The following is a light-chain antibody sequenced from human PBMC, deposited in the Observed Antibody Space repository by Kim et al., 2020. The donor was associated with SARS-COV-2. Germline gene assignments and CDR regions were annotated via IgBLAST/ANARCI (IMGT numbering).Light chain of an antibody. Sequence: SSELTQDPAVSVALGQTVRITCQGDSLRSYYASWYQQKPGQAPVLVIYGKNNRPSGIPDQFSGSSSGNTASLTITGAQAEDEADYYCNSRDSSGNHAVFG. CDR1: SLRSYY. V-gene: IGLV3-19*01. CDR3: NSRDSSGNHAV. J-gene: IGLJ7*01. CDR2: GKN.